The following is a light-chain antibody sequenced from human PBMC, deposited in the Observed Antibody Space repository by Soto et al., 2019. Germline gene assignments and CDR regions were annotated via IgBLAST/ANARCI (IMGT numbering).Light chain of an antibody. V-gene: IGKV1-5*03. CDR3: QHYNSYWT. Sequence: DIQMTQSPSTLSGSVGDRVTINCRASQTISSWLAWYQQKPGKAPKLLIYKASTLKSGVPSRFSGSGSGTEFTLTISSLQPDDFATYYCQHYNSYWTFGQGTKVDI. CDR1: QTISSW. CDR2: KAS. J-gene: IGKJ1*01.